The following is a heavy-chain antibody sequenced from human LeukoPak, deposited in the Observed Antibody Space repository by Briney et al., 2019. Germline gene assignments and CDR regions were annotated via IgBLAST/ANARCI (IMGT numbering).Heavy chain of an antibody. Sequence: LETLSLTCTVSGGSISSYYWSWIRQPPGKGLEWIGYIYYSGSTNYNPSLKSRVTISVDTSKKQFSLKLSSVTAADTAVYYCARGITIFGVVIDWGQGTLVTVSS. CDR1: GGSISSYY. J-gene: IGHJ4*02. D-gene: IGHD3-3*01. CDR2: IYYSGST. V-gene: IGHV4-59*12. CDR3: ARGITIFGVVID.